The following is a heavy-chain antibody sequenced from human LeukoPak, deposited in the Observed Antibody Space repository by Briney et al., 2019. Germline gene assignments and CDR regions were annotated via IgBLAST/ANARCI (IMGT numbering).Heavy chain of an antibody. CDR3: ARGGYDILTGFDY. CDR1: GGSISSYY. V-gene: IGHV4-4*07. D-gene: IGHD3-9*01. J-gene: IGHJ4*02. CDR2: IYTSGST. Sequence: KPSETLSLTCTVSGGSISSYYWSWIRQPAGKGLEWIGRIYTSGSTNYNPPLKSRVTMSVDTSKNQFSLKLSSVTAADTAVYYCARGGYDILTGFDYWGQGTLVTVSS.